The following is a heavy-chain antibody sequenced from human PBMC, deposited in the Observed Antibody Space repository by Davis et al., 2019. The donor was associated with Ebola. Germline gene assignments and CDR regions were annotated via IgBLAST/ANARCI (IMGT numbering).Heavy chain of an antibody. V-gene: IGHV1-3*01. CDR2: INAGNGNT. CDR3: ARATPLLYPHSYYGMDV. J-gene: IGHJ6*02. Sequence: ASVKVSCKASGYTFTSYAMHWVRQAPGQRLEWMGWINAGNGNTKYSQKFQGRVTITRDTSASTAYMELSSLRSEDTAVYYCARATPLLYPHSYYGMDVWGQGTTVTVSS. CDR1: GYTFTSYA. D-gene: IGHD2-8*01.